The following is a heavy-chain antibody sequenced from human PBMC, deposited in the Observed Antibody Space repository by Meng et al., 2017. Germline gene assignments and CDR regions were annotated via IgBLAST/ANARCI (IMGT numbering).Heavy chain of an antibody. V-gene: IGHV1-69*13. CDR3: ARDRRYADSYYYDSSGRAFDI. D-gene: IGHD3-22*01. J-gene: IGHJ3*02. CDR1: GGTFSSYA. Sequence: SVKVSCKASGGTFSSYAISWVRQAPGQGLEWMGGIIPIFGTANYAQKFQGRVTITADESTSTAYMELCSLRSEDTAVYYCARDRRYADSYYYDSSGRAFDIWGQGTMVTVSS. CDR2: IIPIFGTA.